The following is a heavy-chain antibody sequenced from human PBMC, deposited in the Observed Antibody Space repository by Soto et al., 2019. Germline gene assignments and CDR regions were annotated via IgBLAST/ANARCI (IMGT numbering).Heavy chain of an antibody. CDR1: GFTCSSHG. J-gene: IGHJ6*02. CDR3: GSSGRGDFTAMVNYFYYGMDV. D-gene: IGHD5-18*01. V-gene: IGHV3-33*01. Sequence: PGGSLRLSCIASGFTCSSHGMHWVRQAPGKGLEWVAVIWFDGSNKYYADSVKGRFTVSRDNSKNTLYLQMNSLRAEDTAVYYCGSSGRGDFTAMVNYFYYGMDVWGQGTTVTVSS. CDR2: IWFDGSNK.